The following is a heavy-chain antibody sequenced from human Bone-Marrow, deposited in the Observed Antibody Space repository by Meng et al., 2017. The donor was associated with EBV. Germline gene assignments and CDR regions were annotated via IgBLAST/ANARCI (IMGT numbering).Heavy chain of an antibody. Sequence: VQRQGSGQELVKPSGTLSSTCDVAGVSISSTYWWSGVRQPPGRGLEWLGQIYPSGSTNSNPSLKSRVIISVDKSKNQFSLRLTSVTAADTAVYYCARAYSYGSRDLPGHWGLGTLVTVSS. CDR2: IYPSGST. CDR1: GVSISSTYW. J-gene: IGHJ1*01. CDR3: ARAYSYGSRDLPGH. D-gene: IGHD3-10*01. V-gene: IGHV4-4*02.